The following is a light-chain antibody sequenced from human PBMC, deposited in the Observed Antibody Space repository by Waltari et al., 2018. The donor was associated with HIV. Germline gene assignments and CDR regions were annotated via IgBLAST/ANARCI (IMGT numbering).Light chain of an antibody. Sequence: DIQMIQSPSSLSASVGDGITITCRASQGIRHYLALYQQKPGKVTKLLIHSASTLHSGVPFRFSGSGSGTDFTLTISNLQPEDVATYYCQEYRSAPQTFGQGTKVEIK. CDR1: QGIRHY. CDR3: QEYRSAPQT. J-gene: IGKJ1*01. CDR2: SAS. V-gene: IGKV1-27*01.